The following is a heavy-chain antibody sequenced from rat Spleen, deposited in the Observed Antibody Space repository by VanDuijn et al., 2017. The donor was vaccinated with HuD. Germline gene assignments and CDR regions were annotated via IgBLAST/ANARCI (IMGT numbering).Heavy chain of an antibody. V-gene: IGHV5-25*01. CDR3: ASPPYGGYRYYFDY. CDR1: GFTYSNYV. CDR2: ISPSGDST. Sequence: EVQLVESGGGLVQPGRSLKLSCAASGFTYSNYVMAWVRQAPTKGLEWVASISPSGDSTYYRDSVKGRFTISRDNAKSTLYLQMNSLRSEDTATYYCASPPYGGYRYYFDYWGQGVMVTVSS. J-gene: IGHJ2*01. D-gene: IGHD1-11*01.